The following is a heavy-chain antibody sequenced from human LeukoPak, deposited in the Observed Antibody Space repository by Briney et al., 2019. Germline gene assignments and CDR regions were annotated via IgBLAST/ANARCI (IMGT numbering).Heavy chain of an antibody. V-gene: IGHV4-59*01. D-gene: IGHD5-18*01. J-gene: IGHJ6*03. Sequence: PSETLSLTCTVSGGSIRSYYWSWVRQPPGKGLEGMGYIYYSGSTNYTPSLKRRVTISVDTSKNQFSLKLSSVTAADTAVYYCARDRGYVYYMDVWGKGTTVTVSS. CDR2: IYYSGST. CDR3: ARDRGYVYYMDV. CDR1: GGSIRSYY.